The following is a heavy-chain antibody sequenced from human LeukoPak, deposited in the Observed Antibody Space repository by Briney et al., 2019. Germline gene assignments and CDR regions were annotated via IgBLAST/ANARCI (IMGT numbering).Heavy chain of an antibody. CDR3: ARDRGEYEWDV. D-gene: IGHD2-2*01. V-gene: IGHV3-53*01. CDR1: GFTVSSNY. Sequence: GGSLRLSCAASGFTVSSNYMSWVRQAAGKGLEWVSVIYSGGSTYYADSVKGRFTISRDNSKNTLYLQMNSLRAEDTAVYYCARDRGEYEWDVWGKGTTVTVSS. J-gene: IGHJ6*04. CDR2: IYSGGST.